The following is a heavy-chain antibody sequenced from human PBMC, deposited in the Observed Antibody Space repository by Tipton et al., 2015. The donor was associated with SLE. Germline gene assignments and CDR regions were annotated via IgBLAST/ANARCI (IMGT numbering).Heavy chain of an antibody. Sequence: TLSLTCTVSGASISDHYWTWIRQPPGKGLEWIGYIYSSGSTTYTPSLKSRIAISVDTSTMQFSLRLTSVTAADTAVYYCARGGGSYYDYWGQGRLVTVSS. D-gene: IGHD1-26*01. V-gene: IGHV4-4*08. CDR2: IYSSGST. CDR3: ARGGGSYYDY. CDR1: GASISDHY. J-gene: IGHJ4*02.